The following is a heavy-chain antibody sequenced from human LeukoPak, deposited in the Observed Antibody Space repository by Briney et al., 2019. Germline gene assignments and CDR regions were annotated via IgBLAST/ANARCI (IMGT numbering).Heavy chain of an antibody. CDR3: VKDRTGTYTLDY. V-gene: IGHV3-30-3*01. J-gene: IGHJ4*02. CDR2: ISDDGSRQ. D-gene: IGHD3-10*01. CDR1: GFTFSGYA. Sequence: GGSLRLSCAASGFTFSGYAMSWVRQAPGKGLEWVAFISDDGSRQHYTDSVKGRFTISRDNSKNTLNLQMNSLRAEDTAVYYCVKDRTGTYTLDYWGQGTLVTVSS.